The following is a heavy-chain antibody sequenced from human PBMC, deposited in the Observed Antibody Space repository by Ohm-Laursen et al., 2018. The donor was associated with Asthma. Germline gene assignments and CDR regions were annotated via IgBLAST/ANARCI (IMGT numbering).Heavy chain of an antibody. V-gene: IGHV4-31*03. CDR2: IYYSGST. CDR3: AREYLYYDILTGYYESNWFDP. D-gene: IGHD3-9*01. CDR1: GCSISGSSGYY. Sequence: TLSLTCTVSGCSISGSSGYYWSWIRQHPGKGLEWIGYIYYSGSTYYNPSLKSRVTISVDTSKNQFSLKLSSVAAADTAVYYCAREYLYYDILTGYYESNWFDPWGQGTLVTVSS. J-gene: IGHJ5*02.